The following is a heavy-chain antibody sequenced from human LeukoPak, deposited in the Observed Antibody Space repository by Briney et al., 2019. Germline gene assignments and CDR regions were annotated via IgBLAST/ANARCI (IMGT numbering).Heavy chain of an antibody. CDR2: IIPIFGTA. V-gene: IGHV1-69*01. Sequence: ASVKVSCKASGGTFSSYAISWVRQAPGQGLEWMGGIIPIFGTANYAQKFQGRVTITADESTSTAYMELSSLRSEDTAVYYCARATHYYDSSGYYSYYYYGMDVWGQGTTVTVSS. CDR3: ARATHYYDSSGYYSYYYYGMDV. D-gene: IGHD3-22*01. J-gene: IGHJ6*02. CDR1: GGTFSSYA.